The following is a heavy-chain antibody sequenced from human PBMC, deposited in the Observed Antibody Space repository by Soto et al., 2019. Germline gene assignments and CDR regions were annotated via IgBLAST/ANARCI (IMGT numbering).Heavy chain of an antibody. J-gene: IGHJ4*02. CDR2: VTGSGTLT. V-gene: IGHV3-23*01. CDR1: GFTFSTYG. Sequence: GGSLRLSCTASGFTFSTYGMGWVRQAPGEGLEWVSIVTGSGTLTYYADSVKGRFTISRGNSKNTLSLQVNSLRAEDTAVYYCAKVWGNGYFDSWGQGTLVTVSS. CDR3: AKVWGNGYFDS. D-gene: IGHD7-27*01.